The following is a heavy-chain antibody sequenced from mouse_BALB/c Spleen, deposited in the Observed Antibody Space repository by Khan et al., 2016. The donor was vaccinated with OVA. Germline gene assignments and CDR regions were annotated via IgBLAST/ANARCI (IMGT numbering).Heavy chain of an antibody. CDR3: ARWGYGTSFAF. CDR1: GYTFTSFW. CDR2: IDPSDSTT. J-gene: IGHJ3*01. D-gene: IGHD2-1*01. V-gene: IGHV1-61*01. Sequence: QVQLQQPGAELVRPGASVKLSCKASGYTFTSFWMNWVKQRPGQSLEWIGMIDPSDSTTHYNQMFKDKATLTVDKSSNTAYMQLSRLTSEDSAVSCRARWGYGTSFAFWGQGTLVTVSA.